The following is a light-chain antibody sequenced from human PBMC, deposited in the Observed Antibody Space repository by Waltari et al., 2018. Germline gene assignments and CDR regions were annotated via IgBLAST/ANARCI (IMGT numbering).Light chain of an antibody. CDR3: QQSYSRPYT. V-gene: IGKV1-39*01. CDR2: EGT. CDR1: QSISMY. J-gene: IGKJ2*01. Sequence: DIQMTQSPSSLSASVGDRVTITCRASQSISMYLNWYQKRPGKAPEFLIHEGTTLQSGVPARFSGSGSGTDFTLTISRLQIEDFAIYYCQQSYSRPYTFGQGTRLEIK.